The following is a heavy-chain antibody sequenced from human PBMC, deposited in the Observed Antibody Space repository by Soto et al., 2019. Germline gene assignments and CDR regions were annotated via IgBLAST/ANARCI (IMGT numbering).Heavy chain of an antibody. CDR1: GGTFSSYA. V-gene: IGHV1-69*01. Sequence: QVQLVQSGAEVKKPGSSVKVSCKASGGTFSSYAISWVRQAPGQGLEWMGGIIPIFGTANYAQKFQGRVTINADESTSTADMELSSLRSEDTAVYYCARGPKVRFGDSSLYYYGMDVWGQGTTVTVAS. D-gene: IGHD6-13*01. CDR3: ARGPKVRFGDSSLYYYGMDV. J-gene: IGHJ6*02. CDR2: IIPIFGTA.